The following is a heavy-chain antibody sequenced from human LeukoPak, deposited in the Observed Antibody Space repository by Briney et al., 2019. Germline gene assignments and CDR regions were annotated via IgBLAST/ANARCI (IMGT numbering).Heavy chain of an antibody. V-gene: IGHV3-48*01. CDR3: AREEWSSTSPDY. J-gene: IGHJ4*02. D-gene: IGHD2-2*01. CDR1: GFTFSSYS. Sequence: GGSLRLSCAASGFTFSSYSMNWVRQAPGKGLEWVSYISSSSCTIYYAGSVKGRFTISRDNAKNSLYLQMNSLRAEDTAVNYCAREEWSSTSPDYWGQGTLVTVSS. CDR2: ISSSSCTI.